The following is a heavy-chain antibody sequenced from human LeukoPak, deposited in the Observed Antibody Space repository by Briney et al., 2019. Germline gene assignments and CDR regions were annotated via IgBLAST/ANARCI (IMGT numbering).Heavy chain of an antibody. CDR2: INHSGST. CDR1: GGSFSGYY. V-gene: IGHV4-34*01. D-gene: IGHD3-22*01. Sequence: SETLSLTCAVYGGSFSGYYWSWIRQPPGKGLEWIGEINHSGSTNYNPSLKSRVTISVGTSKNQFSLKLSSVTAADTAVYYCARDNYYDSTAPNMDVWGKGTTVTVSS. J-gene: IGHJ6*03. CDR3: ARDNYYDSTAPNMDV.